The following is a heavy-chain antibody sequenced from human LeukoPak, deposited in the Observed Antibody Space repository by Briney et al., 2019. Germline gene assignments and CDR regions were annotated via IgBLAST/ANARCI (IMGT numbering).Heavy chain of an antibody. D-gene: IGHD2-2*01. Sequence: PSETLSLTCTVSGGSVSSGSYYWSWIRQPPGKGLEWIGYIYYGGSTNYNPSLKSRVTISVDTSKNQFSLKLSSVTAADTAVYYCARLPASGDPDAFDIWGQGTMVTVSS. CDR3: ARLPASGDPDAFDI. V-gene: IGHV4-61*01. CDR2: IYYGGST. J-gene: IGHJ3*02. CDR1: GGSVSSGSYY.